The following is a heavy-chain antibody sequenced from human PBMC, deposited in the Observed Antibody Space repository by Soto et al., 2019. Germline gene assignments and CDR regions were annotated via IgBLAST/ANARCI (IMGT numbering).Heavy chain of an antibody. J-gene: IGHJ4*02. Sequence: LKISCKGSGYSFTSYWIGWVRQMPGKGLEWMGMIYPGDSDTRYSPPFQGQVTISADKSISTAYLQWGSLKASDTAMYYWARMDSIGLGIDYWGQGTLVTVSS. V-gene: IGHV5-51*01. CDR3: ARMDSIGLGIDY. D-gene: IGHD3-22*01. CDR2: IYPGDSDT. CDR1: GYSFTSYW.